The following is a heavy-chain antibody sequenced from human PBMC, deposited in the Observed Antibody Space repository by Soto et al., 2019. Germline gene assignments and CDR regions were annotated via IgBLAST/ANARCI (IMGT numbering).Heavy chain of an antibody. CDR2: VNSDGTTT. J-gene: IGHJ6*02. CDR3: ATVSPYYYGMDV. Sequence: EVQLVESGGGLVQPGGSLRLSCVASGFILTSFWMNWVRQGPGQGLQWVSRVNSDGTTTIYADSVKGRFTISRDNAKNMLYLEMNSLRADDTGVYYCATVSPYYYGMDVWGQGTTVTVS. V-gene: IGHV3-74*01. CDR1: GFILTSFW. D-gene: IGHD3-10*01.